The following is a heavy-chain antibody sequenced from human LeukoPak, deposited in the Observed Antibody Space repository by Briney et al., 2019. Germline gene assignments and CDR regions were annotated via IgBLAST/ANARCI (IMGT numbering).Heavy chain of an antibody. D-gene: IGHD3-9*01. V-gene: IGHV4-39*01. J-gene: IGHJ4*02. CDR2: IYYSGST. CDR3: ARANFDILTGYWIDY. Sequence: PSETLSLTCTVSGGSISSSSYYWGWIRQPPGKGLEWIGSIYYSGSTYYNPSLKSRVTISVDTSKNQFSLKLSSETATDTAVYYCARANFDILTGYWIDYWGQGTLVTVSS. CDR1: GGSISSSSYY.